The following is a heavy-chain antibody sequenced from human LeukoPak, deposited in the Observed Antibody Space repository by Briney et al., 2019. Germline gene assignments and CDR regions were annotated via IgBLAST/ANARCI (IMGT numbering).Heavy chain of an antibody. J-gene: IGHJ6*02. CDR1: GGSISTYY. Sequence: PSEALSLTCNVSGGSISTYYWTWIRQPPGKGLEWIGYSHNSGSTNYNPSFKSRVTISVDTSTNQFSRKLNSVTAADTAVYYCARAPRGESDAASGFYGVDVWGQGTTVTVSS. CDR3: ARAPRGESDAASGFYGVDV. D-gene: IGHD3-22*01. CDR2: SHNSGST. V-gene: IGHV4-59*01.